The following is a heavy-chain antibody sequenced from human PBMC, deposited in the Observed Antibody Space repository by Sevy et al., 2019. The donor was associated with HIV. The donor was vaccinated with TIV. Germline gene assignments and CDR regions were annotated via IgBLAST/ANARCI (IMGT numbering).Heavy chain of an antibody. CDR2: INPSGGST. J-gene: IGHJ3*02. CDR1: GYTFTSYY. V-gene: IGHV1-46*01. D-gene: IGHD3-22*01. Sequence: ASVKVSCKASGYTFTSYYMHWVRQVPGQGLEWMGIINPSGGSTSYAQKFQGRVTMTRDTSTSTVYMELSSLRSEDTAVYYCARDGGGRLVVITDAFDIWGQGTMVTVSS. CDR3: ARDGGGRLVVITDAFDI.